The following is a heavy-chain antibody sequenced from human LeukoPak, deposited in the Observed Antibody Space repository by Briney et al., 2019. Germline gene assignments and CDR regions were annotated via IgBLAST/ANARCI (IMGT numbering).Heavy chain of an antibody. Sequence: SETLSLTCAVYGGFFSGYYWSWIRQPPGKGLEWIGEINHSGSTNYNPSLKSRVTISVDTSKNQFSLKLSSVTAADTAVYYCARGRNPRTAGYCSGGSCYRIGMDVWGQGTTVTVSS. CDR2: INHSGST. V-gene: IGHV4-34*01. J-gene: IGHJ6*02. CDR3: ARGRNPRTAGYCSGGSCYRIGMDV. D-gene: IGHD2-15*01. CDR1: GGFFSGYY.